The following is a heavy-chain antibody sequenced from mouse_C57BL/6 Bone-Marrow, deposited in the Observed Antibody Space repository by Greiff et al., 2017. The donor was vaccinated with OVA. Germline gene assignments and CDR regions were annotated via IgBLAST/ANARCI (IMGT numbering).Heavy chain of an antibody. CDR1: GYSFTGYY. CDR3: AGDDYYGSSYYYAMDY. D-gene: IGHD1-1*01. J-gene: IGHJ4*01. Sequence: VQLKQSGPELVKPGASVKISCKASGYSFTGYYMNWVKQSPEKSLEWIGEINPSTGGTTYNQKFKAKATLTVDKSSSTAYMQLKSLTSEDSAVYYCAGDDYYGSSYYYAMDYWGQGTSVTVSS. V-gene: IGHV1-42*01. CDR2: INPSTGGT.